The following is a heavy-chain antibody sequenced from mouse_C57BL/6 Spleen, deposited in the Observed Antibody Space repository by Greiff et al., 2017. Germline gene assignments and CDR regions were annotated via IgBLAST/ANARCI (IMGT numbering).Heavy chain of an antibody. CDR2: ISDGGSYT. Sequence: EVKLVESGGGLVKPGGSLKLSCAASGFTFSSYAMSWVRQTPETRLEWVATISDGGSYTSYTDNVKGRFTISRDNAKNNLYLQMSHLKSEDTAMYYCARDRVTTVVTHWYFDVWGTGTTVTVSS. J-gene: IGHJ1*03. V-gene: IGHV5-4*01. D-gene: IGHD1-1*01. CDR3: ARDRVTTVVTHWYFDV. CDR1: GFTFSSYA.